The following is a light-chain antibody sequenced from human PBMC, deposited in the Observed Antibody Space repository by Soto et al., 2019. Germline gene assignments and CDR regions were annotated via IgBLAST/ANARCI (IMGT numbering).Light chain of an antibody. CDR2: EVS. J-gene: IGLJ1*01. Sequence: QSVLTQPASVSGSPGQSITISCTGTSSDIGSYNYVSWYQQHPGKAPKLMIYEVSDRPSGVSSRFSGSKSGNTASLTLSGLQAEDEADYYCSSYTTSNTCVFGTGTKVTVL. CDR1: SSDIGSYNY. CDR3: SSYTTSNTCV. V-gene: IGLV2-14*01.